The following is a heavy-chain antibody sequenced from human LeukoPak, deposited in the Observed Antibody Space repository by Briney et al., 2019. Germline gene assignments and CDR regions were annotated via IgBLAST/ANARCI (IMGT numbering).Heavy chain of an antibody. CDR1: GGSISSGGYY. Sequence: SQTLSLTCTVSGGSISSGGYYWSWLRQHPGKGLEWIGYIYYSGSTYYNPSLKSRVTISVDTSKNQSSLKLSSVTAADTAVYYCARLIFAEWSDRYFDYWGQGTLVTVSS. CDR3: ARLIFAEWSDRYFDY. J-gene: IGHJ4*02. D-gene: IGHD3-3*01. CDR2: IYYSGST. V-gene: IGHV4-31*03.